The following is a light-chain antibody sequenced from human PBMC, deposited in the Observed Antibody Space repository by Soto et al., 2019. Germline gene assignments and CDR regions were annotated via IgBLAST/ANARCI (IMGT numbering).Light chain of an antibody. CDR2: DAS. CDR1: QGIRND. CDR3: QHYSLYSPWT. J-gene: IGKJ1*01. V-gene: IGKV1-17*01. Sequence: DIQMTQSPSSLSASVGDRVTITCRASQGIRNDLGWYQQKPGKAPELLIYDASTVQSGVPSRFSGSGSGTEFTLTISSLQPDDSATYYCQHYSLYSPWTFGQGTKVDIK.